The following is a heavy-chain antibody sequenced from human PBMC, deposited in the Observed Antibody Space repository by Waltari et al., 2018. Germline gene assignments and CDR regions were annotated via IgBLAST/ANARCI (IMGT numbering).Heavy chain of an antibody. CDR3: AKVYSGSYLDY. J-gene: IGHJ4*02. CDR1: GFTFSNYA. D-gene: IGHD1-26*01. Sequence: EVQLLESGGGLVQPGGSLRLSCAASGFTFSNYAMSWVRQAPGKGLEWVSAISGSGDVTYHGDSVKGRFTISRDNSKNTLDLQMNSLRVEDTAIYFCAKVYSGSYLDYWGQGTLVTVSS. CDR2: ISGSGDVT. V-gene: IGHV3-23*01.